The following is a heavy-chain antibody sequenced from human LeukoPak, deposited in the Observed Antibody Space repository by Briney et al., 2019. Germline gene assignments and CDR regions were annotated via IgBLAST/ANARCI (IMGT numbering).Heavy chain of an antibody. Sequence: ASVKVSCKASGGTFSSYAISWVRQAPGQGLEWMGWMNSTSGDTGYAQKFQGRVTMTRSMSRNTAYMELSRLGSEDTAVYFCARVVMKAFYYYYMDVWGKGTTIIISS. CDR1: GGTFSSYA. CDR3: ARVVMKAFYYYYMDV. D-gene: IGHD2-21*01. CDR2: MNSTSGDT. V-gene: IGHV1-8*02. J-gene: IGHJ6*03.